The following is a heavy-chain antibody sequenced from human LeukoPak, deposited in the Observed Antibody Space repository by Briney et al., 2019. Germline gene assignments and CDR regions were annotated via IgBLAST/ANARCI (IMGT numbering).Heavy chain of an antibody. V-gene: IGHV4-39*01. D-gene: IGHD6-19*01. CDR2: IYYSGST. CDR3: ARHKYSSGWPPEGAFDI. Sequence: PSETLSLTCTVSGGSISSGSHYWSWIRQPPRKGLEWIASIYYSGSTYYNPSLKSRVTISVDTSKNQFSLKLSSVTAADTAVYYCARHKYSSGWPPEGAFDIWGQGTMVTVSS. CDR1: GGSISSGSHY. J-gene: IGHJ3*02.